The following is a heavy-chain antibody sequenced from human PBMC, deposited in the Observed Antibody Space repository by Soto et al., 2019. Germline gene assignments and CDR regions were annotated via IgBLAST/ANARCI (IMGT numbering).Heavy chain of an antibody. CDR2: ISGRGGTA. D-gene: IGHD3-10*01. V-gene: IGHV3-23*01. CDR1: GFTFSSYA. CDR3: AEGRGQGWNFDY. Sequence: EVQLLESGGGSVQPGGSLRLSCAASGFTFSSYAMHWVRRPPGKGLEWVSSISGRGGTAYDADSVKGRFSISRYSLVDTLYLQSISVRAEDWAVYYCAEGRGQGWNFDYWGQGTLVNVSP. J-gene: IGHJ4*02.